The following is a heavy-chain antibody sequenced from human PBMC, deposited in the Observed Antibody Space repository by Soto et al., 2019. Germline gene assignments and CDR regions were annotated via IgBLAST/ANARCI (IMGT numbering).Heavy chain of an antibody. CDR1: GFTFSVAS. CDR2: ISGTSDYI. CDR3: AKDRGWLAERYYYGMDV. D-gene: IGHD6-19*01. J-gene: IGHJ6*02. V-gene: IGHV3-21*01. Sequence: GGSLRLSYAASGFTFSVASMNWVRQAPGKGLEWLSSISGTSDYISYADSVKGRFTISRDNSKNTLYLQMNSLRAEDTAVYYCAKDRGWLAERYYYGMDVWGQGTTVTVSS.